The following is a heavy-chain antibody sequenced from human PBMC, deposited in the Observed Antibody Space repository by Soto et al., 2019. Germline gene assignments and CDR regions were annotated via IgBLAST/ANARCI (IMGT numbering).Heavy chain of an antibody. CDR1: GFNFGDYA. D-gene: IGHD3-9*01. V-gene: IGHV3-9*01. CDR3: AKGGATYGLLTHDY. Sequence: VQLMESGGALVQPGRSLRLTCEGSGFNFGDYAMHWVRQTPGKGLEWVSGLNWNSVTAGYADSVKGRFSISRDNGKYALYLQMTSLRPEDTALYYCAKGGATYGLLTHDYWGQGTLVTVSS. CDR2: LNWNSVTA. J-gene: IGHJ4*02.